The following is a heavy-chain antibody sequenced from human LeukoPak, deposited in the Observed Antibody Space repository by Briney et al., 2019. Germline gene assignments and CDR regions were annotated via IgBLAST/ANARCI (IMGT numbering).Heavy chain of an antibody. CDR2: FDPEDGET. V-gene: IGHV1-24*01. J-gene: IGHJ6*02. Sequence: ASVKVSCKVSGYTLTELSIHWVRQAPGKGLEWMGGFDPEDGETIYAQKFQGRVTMTEDTSTDTAYMELSSLRSEDTAVYYCATARAVRGVIGYGMDVWGQGTTVTVSS. CDR1: GYTLTELS. CDR3: ATARAVRGVIGYGMDV. D-gene: IGHD3-10*01.